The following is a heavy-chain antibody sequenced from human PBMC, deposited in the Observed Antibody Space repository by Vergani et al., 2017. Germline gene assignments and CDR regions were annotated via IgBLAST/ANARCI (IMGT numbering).Heavy chain of an antibody. CDR1: GFTFDDYA. Sequence: EVQVVESGGGLVQPGRSLRLSCAASGFTFDDYAMHWVRQAPGTGLEWVSGSSWNSGSIGYADSVKGRFTSSRDNAKNSLYLQMNSLRAEDTAVYYCARGYDYYDLWGQGTLVTVSS. V-gene: IGHV3-9*01. CDR3: ARGYDYYDL. J-gene: IGHJ4*02. D-gene: IGHD3-3*01. CDR2: SSWNSGSI.